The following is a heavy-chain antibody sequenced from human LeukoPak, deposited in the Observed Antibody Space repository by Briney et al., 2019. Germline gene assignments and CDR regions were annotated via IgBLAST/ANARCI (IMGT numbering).Heavy chain of an antibody. Sequence: SETLSLTCAVYGGSFSGYYWSWLRQPPGKGLEWTGEINHSGSTNYNPSLKSRVTISVDTSKNQFSLKLSSVTAADTAVYYCARPPIGYSCGYGRAFDIWGQGTMVTVSS. CDR1: GGSFSGYY. V-gene: IGHV4-34*01. D-gene: IGHD5-18*01. CDR3: ARPPIGYSCGYGRAFDI. J-gene: IGHJ3*02. CDR2: INHSGST.